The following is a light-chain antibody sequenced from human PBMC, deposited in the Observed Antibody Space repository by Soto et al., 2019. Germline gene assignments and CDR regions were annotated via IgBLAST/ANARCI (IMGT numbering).Light chain of an antibody. CDR3: SSYRGSNTWV. V-gene: IGLV2-14*01. Sequence: QSALTQPASVSGSPGQSITISCTGTSSDVGGYNYVSWYQQHPGKAPKLMIYEVSNRPSGVSNRFSGSKSGSTASLTISGLQAEDEADYYCSSYRGSNTWVFGGGTKLTVL. CDR1: SSDVGGYNY. J-gene: IGLJ3*02. CDR2: EVS.